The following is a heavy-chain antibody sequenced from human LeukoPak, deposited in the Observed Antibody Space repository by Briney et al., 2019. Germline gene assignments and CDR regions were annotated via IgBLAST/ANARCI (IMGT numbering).Heavy chain of an antibody. CDR2: IYKSGST. CDR1: GGSIGWDY. V-gene: IGHV4-4*07. J-gene: IGHJ4*02. Sequence: PSETLSLTCTVSGGSIGWDYWSWIRQSAGKGLEWIGRIYKSGSTNYNPSFRSRVTMSVDTSKNQFSLNVTSVTAADTAVYNCAREEYFQDSNGYSYYFHYWGQGSLVTVSS. D-gene: IGHD3-22*01. CDR3: AREEYFQDSNGYSYYFHY.